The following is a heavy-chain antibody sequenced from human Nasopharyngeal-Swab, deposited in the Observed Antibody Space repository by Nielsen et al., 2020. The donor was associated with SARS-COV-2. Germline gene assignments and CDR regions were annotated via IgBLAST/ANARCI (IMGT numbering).Heavy chain of an antibody. D-gene: IGHD3-16*02. CDR1: GFTFSSYS. J-gene: IGHJ4*02. CDR2: ISSSSSTI. Sequence: GESLKISCAASGFTFSSYSMNWARQAPGKGLEWVSYISSSSSTIYYADSVKGRFTISRDNAKNSLYLQMNSLRAEDTAVYYCARGDPYDYVWGSYHDYWGQGTLVTVSS. V-gene: IGHV3-48*04. CDR3: ARGDPYDYVWGSYHDY.